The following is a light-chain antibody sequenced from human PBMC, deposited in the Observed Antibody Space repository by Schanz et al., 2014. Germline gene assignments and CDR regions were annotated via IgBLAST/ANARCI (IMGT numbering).Light chain of an antibody. V-gene: IGKV1-5*01. CDR3: QQYNSYSPWT. CDR1: QSISSW. Sequence: DIQMTQSPSTLSASVGDRVTLTCRASQSISSWLAWYQQKPGKAPKLLIYDASSLETGVPSRFSGSGPGTEFTLSISSLQPDDYATYFCQQYNSYSPWTFGQGTKLEIK. J-gene: IGKJ2*02. CDR2: DAS.